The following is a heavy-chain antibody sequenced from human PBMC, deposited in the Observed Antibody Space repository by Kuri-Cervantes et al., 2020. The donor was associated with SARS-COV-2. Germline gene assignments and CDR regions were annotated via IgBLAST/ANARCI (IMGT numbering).Heavy chain of an antibody. Sequence: SCTVSGGSISSGGYYWSWIRQPPGKGLEWIGYIYHSGSTYYNPSLKSRVTISVDTPKNQFSLKLSSVTAADTAVYYCAIAWSTFDYWGQGTLVTVSS. V-gene: IGHV4-30-2*01. D-gene: IGHD2-15*01. CDR3: AIAWSTFDY. CDR2: IYHSGST. CDR1: GGSISSGGYY. J-gene: IGHJ4*02.